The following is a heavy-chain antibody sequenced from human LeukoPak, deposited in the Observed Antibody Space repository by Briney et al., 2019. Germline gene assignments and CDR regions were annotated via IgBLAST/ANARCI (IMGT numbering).Heavy chain of an antibody. V-gene: IGHV4-59*08. CDR3: ARQGYSSVAFDI. CDR1: GGSISSYY. J-gene: IGHJ3*02. D-gene: IGHD6-19*01. Sequence: SETLSLTCTVSGGSISSYYWSWIRQPPGKRLEWIGYIYYSGSTNYNPSLKSRVTISVDTSKNQFSLKLSSVTAADTAVYYCARQGYSSVAFDIWGQGTMVTVSS. CDR2: IYYSGST.